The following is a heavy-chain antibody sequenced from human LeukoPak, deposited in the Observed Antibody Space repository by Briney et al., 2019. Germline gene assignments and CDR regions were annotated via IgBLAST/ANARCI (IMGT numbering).Heavy chain of an antibody. CDR1: GFTFSSYA. J-gene: IGHJ4*02. Sequence: GGSLRLSCAASGFTFSSYAMSWVRQAPGKGLEWVSAISGSGGSTYYADSVKGRFTISRDNSKNTPYLQMNSLRAEDTAVYYCAKDWGIAAAGTGFDYWGQGTLVTVSS. CDR2: ISGSGGST. CDR3: AKDWGIAAAGTGFDY. V-gene: IGHV3-23*01. D-gene: IGHD6-13*01.